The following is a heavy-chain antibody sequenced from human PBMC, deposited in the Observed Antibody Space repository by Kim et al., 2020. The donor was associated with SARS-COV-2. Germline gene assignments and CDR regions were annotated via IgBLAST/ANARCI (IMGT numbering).Heavy chain of an antibody. D-gene: IGHD1-26*01. CDR3: AKDKPYSGSSGIFDP. Sequence: GGSLRLSCAASGFTFSSYGMHWVRQAPGKGLEWVAVISYDGSNKYYADSVKGRFTISRDNSKNTLYLQMNSLRAEDTAVYYCAKDKPYSGSSGIFDPWG. CDR2: ISYDGSNK. J-gene: IGHJ5*02. V-gene: IGHV3-30*18. CDR1: GFTFSSYG.